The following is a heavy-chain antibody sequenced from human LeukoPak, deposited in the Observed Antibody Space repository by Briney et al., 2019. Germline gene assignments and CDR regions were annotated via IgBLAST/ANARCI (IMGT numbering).Heavy chain of an antibody. CDR3: AKGSNSDPNGLTDY. J-gene: IGHJ4*02. Sequence: GGSLRLSCEASGFTFRTNAMYWVSQAPGKGLEWISSISADGSMYYAGSVEGRFTLYRDNSKNTLFLYMSSLRVEDTALYYCAKGSNSDPNGLTDYWGQGTLVTVSS. D-gene: IGHD3-16*01. CDR2: ISADGSM. CDR1: GFTFRTNA. V-gene: IGHV3-23*01.